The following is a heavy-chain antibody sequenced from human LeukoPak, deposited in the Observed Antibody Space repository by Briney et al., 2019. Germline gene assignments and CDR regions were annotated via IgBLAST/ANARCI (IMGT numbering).Heavy chain of an antibody. CDR3: SKEGSSGWVPYY. Sequence: ASVKVSCMSSGYTFTGYYIHWVRQAPGQGLEWMGWINPNNGDINFTQKFPGRVTLTTVTSISTVNMELSRLRSENTAVYYSSKEGSSGWVPYYWGQGNLVTVSS. CDR2: INPNNGDI. V-gene: IGHV1-2*02. J-gene: IGHJ4*02. D-gene: IGHD6-19*01. CDR1: GYTFTGYY.